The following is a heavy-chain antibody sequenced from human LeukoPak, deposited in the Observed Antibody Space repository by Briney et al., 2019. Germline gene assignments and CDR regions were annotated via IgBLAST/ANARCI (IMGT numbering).Heavy chain of an antibody. Sequence: PSETLSLTCTVSGGSISSGSYYWSWIRQPAGKGLEWIGRIYTSGSTNYNPSLKSRVTISVDKSENQFSLKLSSVTAADTAVYYCARVGTSGAAGENWFDPWGQGTLVTVSS. CDR3: ARVGTSGAAGENWFDP. CDR1: GGSISSGSYY. V-gene: IGHV4-61*02. J-gene: IGHJ5*02. D-gene: IGHD6-13*01. CDR2: IYTSGST.